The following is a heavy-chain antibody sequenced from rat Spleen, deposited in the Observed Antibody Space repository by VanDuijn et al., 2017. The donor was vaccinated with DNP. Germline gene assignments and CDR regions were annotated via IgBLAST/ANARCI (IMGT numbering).Heavy chain of an antibody. Sequence: EVQLVESGGGLVQPGRSMKVSCAASGFTFSKCGMAWVRQAPKKGLEWVATISYNGGTPYYRDSVKGRFSISRDNAKSTLYLRVNSLRSEDTATYYCTSNPHIRTAAPFDYWGHGVMVTVSS. J-gene: IGHJ2*01. D-gene: IGHD3-8*01. CDR1: GFTFSKCG. CDR2: ISYNGGTP. CDR3: TSNPHIRTAAPFDY. V-gene: IGHV5-29*01.